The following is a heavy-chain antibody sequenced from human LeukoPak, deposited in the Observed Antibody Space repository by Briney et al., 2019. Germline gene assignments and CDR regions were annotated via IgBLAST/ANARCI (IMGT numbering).Heavy chain of an antibody. CDR1: GFSFSSYW. CDR2: IKQDGSEK. Sequence: GGSLRLSCAASGFSFSSYWMTWVRQAPGKGLEWVANIKQDGSEKYYVGSVKGRFTISRDSAKNSLYLQMNSLRAEDTAVYYCAELGITMIGGVWGKGTTVTISS. V-gene: IGHV3-7*01. D-gene: IGHD3-10*02. J-gene: IGHJ6*04. CDR3: AELGITMIGGV.